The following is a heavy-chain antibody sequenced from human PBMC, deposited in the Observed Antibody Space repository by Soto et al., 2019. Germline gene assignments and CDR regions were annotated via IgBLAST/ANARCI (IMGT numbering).Heavy chain of an antibody. CDR3: ARVRGCSDGTCYPVDY. CDR2: IYPGDSET. Sequence: GESLKISCKGAGYTFSSYWIAWVRQMPGKGLEWVGIIYPGDSETRITPSFQGQVSISADKSINTAYLQWSSLWASDTAMYYCARVRGCSDGTCYPVDYWGQGTLVTVPS. J-gene: IGHJ4*02. V-gene: IGHV5-51*01. D-gene: IGHD2-15*01. CDR1: GYTFSSYW.